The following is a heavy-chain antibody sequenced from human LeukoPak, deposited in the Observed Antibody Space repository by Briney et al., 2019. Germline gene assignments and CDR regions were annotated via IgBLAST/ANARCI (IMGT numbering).Heavy chain of an antibody. CDR3: ARLYCGADCSHFDY. Sequence: SETLSLTCTVSGGSISSYSYYWGWIRQPPGKGLEWLGSIYFSGTTYYNPSLSGRVTISVDTSKNQFSLKLSSVTAADRAVYYCARLYCGADCSHFDYWGQGTLVTVSS. CDR2: IYFSGTT. CDR1: GGSISSYSYY. J-gene: IGHJ4*02. V-gene: IGHV4-39*01. D-gene: IGHD2-21*02.